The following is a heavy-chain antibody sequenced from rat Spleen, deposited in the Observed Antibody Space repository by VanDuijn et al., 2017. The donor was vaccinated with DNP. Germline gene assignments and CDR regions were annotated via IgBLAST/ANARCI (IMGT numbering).Heavy chain of an antibody. J-gene: IGHJ1*01. Sequence: EVQLVESGGGLVQPGRSMELSCAASGFTFSNYAMAWVRQAPKKGLEWVASISTNGGNSYYRDSVKGRFTISRDNAKSTLYLQMDSLRSEDTATYYCARHGRVTTVATYWYFDFWGPGTMVTVSS. CDR3: ARHGRVTTVATYWYFDF. D-gene: IGHD1-3*01. CDR2: ISTNGGNS. V-gene: IGHV5-25*01. CDR1: GFTFSNYA.